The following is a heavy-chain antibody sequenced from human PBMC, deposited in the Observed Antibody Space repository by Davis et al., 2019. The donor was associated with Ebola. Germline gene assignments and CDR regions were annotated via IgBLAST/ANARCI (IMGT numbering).Heavy chain of an antibody. CDR3: ARDGRGWYRVFDH. J-gene: IGHJ4*02. Sequence: AASVKVSCKTSGYTFDSYYLHWVRQAPGQGLEWMGIINPRDSKTTYAQKFQDRVTMTTDTSTGTVYMEVNSLRSEDTAMFYCARDGRGWYRVFDHWGQGTLVTVSS. CDR2: INPRDSKT. V-gene: IGHV1-46*02. D-gene: IGHD6-19*01. CDR1: GYTFDSYY.